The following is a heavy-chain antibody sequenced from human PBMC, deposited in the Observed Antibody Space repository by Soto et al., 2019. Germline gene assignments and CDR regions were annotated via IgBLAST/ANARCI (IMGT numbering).Heavy chain of an antibody. J-gene: IGHJ6*02. CDR1: GGSISSYY. CDR2: IYYSGAT. D-gene: IGHD2-21*01. V-gene: IGHV4-59*01. Sequence: TSETLSLTCKVPGGSISSYYWNWIRQPPGKGLEWIGNIYYSGATNYSPSLESRVTISVDTSKNQISLKLRSVTAADTAVHYCARVAASSSFQSSFYGMDVWGQGTTVTV. CDR3: ARVAASSSFQSSFYGMDV.